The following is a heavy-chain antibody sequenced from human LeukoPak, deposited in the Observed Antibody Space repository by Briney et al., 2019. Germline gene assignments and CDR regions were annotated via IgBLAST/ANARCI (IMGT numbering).Heavy chain of an antibody. CDR2: MNPNNGNT. CDR3: ARFGDGGNLFDY. Sequence: SVEVSSEPFGYTLTHFDIQWVRQAPGQGLEWMGWMNPNNGNTGYAQKFQGRVTMTRNTSISTAYMELSSLRSEDTAVYYCARFGDGGNLFDYWGQGTLVTVSS. V-gene: IGHV1-8*01. CDR1: GYTLTHFD. J-gene: IGHJ4*02. D-gene: IGHD4-23*01.